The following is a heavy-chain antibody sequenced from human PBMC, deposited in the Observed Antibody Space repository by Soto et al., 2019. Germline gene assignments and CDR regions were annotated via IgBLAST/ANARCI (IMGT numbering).Heavy chain of an antibody. CDR3: AREIAVAGHYYYYGMDV. CDR1: GYTFTGYY. Sequence: SSVKVSCKASGYTFTGYYMHWVRQAPGQGLEWMGWINPNSGGTNHAQKFQGWVTMTRDTSISTAYMELSRLRSDDTAVYYCAREIAVAGHYYYYGMDVWGQGTTVIVSS. V-gene: IGHV1-2*04. J-gene: IGHJ6*02. CDR2: INPNSGGT. D-gene: IGHD6-19*01.